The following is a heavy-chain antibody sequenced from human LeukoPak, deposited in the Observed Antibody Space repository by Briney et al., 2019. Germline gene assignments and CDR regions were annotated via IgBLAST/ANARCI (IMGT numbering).Heavy chain of an antibody. J-gene: IGHJ4*02. CDR2: ISSSGSTI. CDR3: AREYYDFWSGYYPDY. CDR1: GFTFSDYY. D-gene: IGHD3-3*01. Sequence: GGSLRLSCAASGFTFSDYYMSWIRQAPGKGLEWVSYISSSGSTIYYADSVKGRFTISRDNAKNSLYLQMNSLRAEDTAVYYCAREYYDFWSGYYPDYWGQGTLVTVSS. V-gene: IGHV3-11*04.